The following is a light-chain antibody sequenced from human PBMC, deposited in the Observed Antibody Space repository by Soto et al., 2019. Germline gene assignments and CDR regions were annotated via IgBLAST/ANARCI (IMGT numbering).Light chain of an antibody. V-gene: IGKV1-13*02. CDR1: QDIRGA. CDR3: QQFNSYPIT. CDR2: DVS. Sequence: AIQLTQSPSSLSASVGDRVTITCRASQDIRGALAWYQQKPGKAPKMLNYDVSILESVVLSRFSGISFGTDFTLTISSLQPVDFATYYCQQFNSYPITFGQGTRLEIK. J-gene: IGKJ5*01.